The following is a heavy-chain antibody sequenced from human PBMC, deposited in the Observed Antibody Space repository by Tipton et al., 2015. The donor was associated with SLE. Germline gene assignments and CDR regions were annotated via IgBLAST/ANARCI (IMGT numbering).Heavy chain of an antibody. V-gene: IGHV4-59*08. D-gene: IGHD1/OR15-1a*01. Sequence: TLSLTCTVSGGSISSYYWSWIRQPPGKGLEWIGYIYYSGSTNYNPSLKSRVTISVDTSKNHFSLKLSSVTAADTAVYYCARLAGGETSAFDIWGQGTMVTVSS. J-gene: IGHJ3*02. CDR1: GGSISSYY. CDR3: ARLAGGETSAFDI. CDR2: IYYSGST.